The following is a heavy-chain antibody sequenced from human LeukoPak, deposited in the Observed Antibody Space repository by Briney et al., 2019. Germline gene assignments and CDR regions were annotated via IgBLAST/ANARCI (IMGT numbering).Heavy chain of an antibody. V-gene: IGHV1-8*01. J-gene: IGHJ5*02. Sequence: ASVKVSCKASGYTFTSYDINWVRQATGQRLEWMGWMNPNSGNTGYAQKFQGRVTMTRNTSISTAYMELSSLRSEDTAVYYCARYCSSTSCYPFPWGQGTLVTVSS. D-gene: IGHD2-2*01. CDR1: GYTFTSYD. CDR2: MNPNSGNT. CDR3: ARYCSSTSCYPFP.